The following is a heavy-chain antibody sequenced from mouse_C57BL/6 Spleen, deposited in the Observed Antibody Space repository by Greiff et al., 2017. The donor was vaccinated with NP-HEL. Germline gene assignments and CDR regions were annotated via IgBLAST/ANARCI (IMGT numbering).Heavy chain of an antibody. CDR1: GFNIKDYY. V-gene: IGHV14-2*01. D-gene: IGHD1-1*01. J-gene: IGHJ1*03. CDR3: ARIITTVVAHWYFDV. Sequence: EVQLQQSGAELVKPGASVKLSCTASGFNIKDYYMHWVKQRTEQGLEWIGRIDPEDGETKYAPKFQGQATISADTSSNTAYLQLSSLTSEDTAVYYCARIITTVVAHWYFDVWGTGTTVTVSS. CDR2: IDPEDGET.